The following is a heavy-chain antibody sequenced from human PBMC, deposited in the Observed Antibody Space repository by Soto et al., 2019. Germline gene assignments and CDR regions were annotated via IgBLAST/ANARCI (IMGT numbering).Heavy chain of an antibody. D-gene: IGHD3-10*01. Sequence: GGSLRLSCAASGFTFSSYGMHWVRQAPGKGLEWVAVISYDGSNKYYADSVKGRFTISRDNSKNTLYLQMNSLRAEDTAVYYCAKDLFTMVPSRHYGMDVWGQGTTVTVSS. V-gene: IGHV3-30*18. CDR1: GFTFSSYG. CDR2: ISYDGSNK. CDR3: AKDLFTMVPSRHYGMDV. J-gene: IGHJ6*02.